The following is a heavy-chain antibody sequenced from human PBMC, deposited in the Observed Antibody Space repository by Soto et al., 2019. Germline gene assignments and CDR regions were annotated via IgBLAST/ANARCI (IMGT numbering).Heavy chain of an antibody. Sequence: QVQLVQSGAEVKQPGSSVKVSCKTSGGTFSTYAISWVRQAPGQGLEWMGGIVPIFGTPNYAQKFKGRVTIAADDSTRTAYMEMRSLRSEDTAVYYCARGWGYDSSDYYHAYWGRGTLVTVSS. D-gene: IGHD3-22*01. V-gene: IGHV1-69*01. J-gene: IGHJ4*02. CDR3: ARGWGYDSSDYYHAY. CDR1: GGTFSTYA. CDR2: IVPIFGTP.